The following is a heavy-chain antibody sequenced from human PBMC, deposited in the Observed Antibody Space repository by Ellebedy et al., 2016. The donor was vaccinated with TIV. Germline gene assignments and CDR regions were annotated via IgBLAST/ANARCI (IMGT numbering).Heavy chain of an antibody. J-gene: IGHJ5*02. CDR3: ARAGGISDFLVADLVTRWFDA. D-gene: IGHD4-23*01. V-gene: IGHV4-34*01. Sequence: MPSETLSLTCNVSGGFIRGNYWRWIRQTPGQGLEWIGEFSPGGTTYSTPSLKSSVTISADTSRNLFSLNLTSVTAADTGVYYCARAGGISDFLVADLVTRWFDAWGQGTLVTVSS. CDR1: GGFIRGNY. CDR2: FSPGGTT.